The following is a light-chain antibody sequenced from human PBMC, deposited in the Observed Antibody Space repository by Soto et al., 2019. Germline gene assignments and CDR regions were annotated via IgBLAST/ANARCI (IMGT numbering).Light chain of an antibody. CDR2: GAF. V-gene: IGKV1-39*01. CDR1: QSISNF. J-gene: IGKJ4*01. Sequence: DIQMTQSPSSLSASVGDRVTITCRTSQSISNFLNWYQQQPGKAPKLLIYGAFGLQSGVPSRFSGSGSGTDFTLTISSLQAEDVAVYYCQHYYNTPPTFGGGTKVDIK. CDR3: QHYYNTPPT.